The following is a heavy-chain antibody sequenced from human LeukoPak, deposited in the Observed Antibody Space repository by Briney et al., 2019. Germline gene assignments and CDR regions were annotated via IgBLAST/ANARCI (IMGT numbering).Heavy chain of an antibody. CDR2: ISGSGSGGST. Sequence: GGSLRLSCAASGFTLSNSAMSWVRQAPGKGLEWVSNISGSGSGGSTYYADSVKGRFTISRDNSKNTLYLQMNSLRAEDTAVYYCAKSGYNRFDFWGQGTLVTVSS. J-gene: IGHJ4*02. CDR1: GFTLSNSA. CDR3: AKSGYNRFDF. D-gene: IGHD5-24*01. V-gene: IGHV3-23*01.